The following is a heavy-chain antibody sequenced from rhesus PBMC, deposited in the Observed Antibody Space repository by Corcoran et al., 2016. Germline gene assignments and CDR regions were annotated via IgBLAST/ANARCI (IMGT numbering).Heavy chain of an antibody. D-gene: IGHD4-23*01. V-gene: IGHV4-160*01. Sequence: QVQLQQWGEGLVKPSETLSLTCAVYGGSISSNYWSWIRQLPGKGLEWIGRIRSGGSTNYNPSLKSRVTISIDTSKNQFSLKLSSVTAADTAVYYCARHREYSNYGAAFDFWGQGLRVTVSS. CDR2: IRSGGST. CDR1: GGSISSNY. J-gene: IGHJ3*01. CDR3: ARHREYSNYGAAFDF.